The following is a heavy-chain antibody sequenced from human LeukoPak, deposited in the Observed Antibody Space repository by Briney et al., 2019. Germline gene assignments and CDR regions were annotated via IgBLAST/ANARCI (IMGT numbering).Heavy chain of an antibody. CDR1: GGSLSSSSYY. Sequence: SETLSLTCTVSGGSLSSSSYYWGWIRQPPGKGLEWIGSIYYSGTTYYNPSLKSRVTISVDTSKNQFSLKLSSVTAADTAVYYCARVSSSWFSENWFDPWGQGTLVTVSS. J-gene: IGHJ5*02. V-gene: IGHV4-39*07. CDR3: ARVSSSWFSENWFDP. D-gene: IGHD6-13*01. CDR2: IYYSGTT.